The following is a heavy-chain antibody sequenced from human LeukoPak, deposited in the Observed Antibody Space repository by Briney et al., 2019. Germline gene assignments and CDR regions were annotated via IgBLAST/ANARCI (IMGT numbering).Heavy chain of an antibody. CDR2: INHSGST. CDR1: GGSFSGYY. D-gene: IGHD6-6*01. J-gene: IGHJ4*02. V-gene: IGHV4-34*01. Sequence: PSETLSLTCAVYGGSFSGYYWSWIRQPPGKGLEWIGEINHSGSTNYNPSLKSRVTISVDTSKNQFSLKLSSVTAADTAVYYCARKLKSIAARRGYFDYWGQGTLVTVSS. CDR3: ARKLKSIAARRGYFDY.